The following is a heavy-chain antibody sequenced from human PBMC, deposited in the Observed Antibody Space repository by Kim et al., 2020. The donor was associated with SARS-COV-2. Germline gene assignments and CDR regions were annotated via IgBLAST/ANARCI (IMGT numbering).Heavy chain of an antibody. Sequence: GSLRLSCAASGFMFSSYDMNWVRQAPGKGPEWILSINSRSSHIYYADSARGRFTISRDNANNLLYLQRDSLRVEDTAVFYCSRAKHKSARAGGMDVWGQGTTVTVSS. D-gene: IGHD2-21*01. CDR2: INSRSSHI. V-gene: IGHV3-21*01. J-gene: IGHJ6*02. CDR3: SRAKHKSARAGGMDV. CDR1: GFMFSSYD.